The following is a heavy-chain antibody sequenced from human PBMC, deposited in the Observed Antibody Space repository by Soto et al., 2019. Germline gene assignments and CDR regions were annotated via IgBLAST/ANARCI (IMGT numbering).Heavy chain of an antibody. CDR1: GFTFISYA. D-gene: IGHD4-17*01. J-gene: IGHJ4*02. CDR3: AKDSSYGDYALD. CDR2: ISGSGGST. Sequence: GGSLRLSCAASGFTFISYAMSWVRQAPGKGLEWVSAISGSGGSTYYADSVKGRFTISRDNSKNTLYLQMNSLRAEDTAVYYCAKDSSYGDYALDWGQGTLVTVSS. V-gene: IGHV3-23*01.